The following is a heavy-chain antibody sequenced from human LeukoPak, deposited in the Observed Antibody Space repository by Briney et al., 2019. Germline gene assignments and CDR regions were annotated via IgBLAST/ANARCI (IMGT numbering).Heavy chain of an antibody. Sequence: PGGSLRLSCAASGFTFNNYAMSWGRQAPGKGLEWVSSISGGGDTSYYADSVRGRFTISRDTSKNMLFLQMDSLRAEDTAIYYCAKNAGDGGYYYYMDVWGKGTTVTVSS. CDR3: AKNAGDGGYYYYMDV. CDR1: GFTFNNYA. J-gene: IGHJ6*03. V-gene: IGHV3-23*01. D-gene: IGHD3-16*01. CDR2: ISGGGDTS.